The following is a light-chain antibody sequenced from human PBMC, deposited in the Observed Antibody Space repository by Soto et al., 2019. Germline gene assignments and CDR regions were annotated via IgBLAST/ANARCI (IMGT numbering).Light chain of an antibody. J-gene: IGKJ3*01. V-gene: IGKV1-5*01. CDR2: DAA. CDR3: QQYNSYSRT. CDR1: NRTTSW. Sequence: DIQLTQSPSTLSVSVGDRVTISCRAGNRTTSWWAWYQQKPGKNANLLIYDAASLKSGVPSRCSGSGSGTEVTLTISSLQPDDFATYYCQQYNSYSRTFGPGTKVDIK.